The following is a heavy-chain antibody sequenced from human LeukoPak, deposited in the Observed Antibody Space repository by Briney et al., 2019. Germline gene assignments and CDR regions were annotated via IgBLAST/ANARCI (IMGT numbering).Heavy chain of an antibody. CDR2: ISAYNGNT. V-gene: IGHV1-18*01. J-gene: IGHJ5*02. CDR3: ARDLQLWPTRYNWFDP. CDR1: GYTFTSYG. D-gene: IGHD5-18*01. Sequence: GASVKVSCKASGYTFTSYGISWVRQAPGQGLEWVGWISAYNGNTNYAQKLQGRVTMTTDTSTSTAYMELRSLRSDDTAVYYCARDLQLWPTRYNWFDPWGQGTLVTVSS.